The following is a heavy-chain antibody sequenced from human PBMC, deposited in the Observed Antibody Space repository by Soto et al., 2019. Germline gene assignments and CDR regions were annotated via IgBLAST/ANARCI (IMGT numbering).Heavy chain of an antibody. Sequence: NPSENPSLTCTVSGGCIRSGDYYLSWIRKPPGKGLEWIGYIYYSGSTYYNPSLKSRVTTSVDTSKNQFYLKLSSVTAADTAVYYCAREGDYGGNFRFYAFDIWGQGTMVT. D-gene: IGHD4-17*01. J-gene: IGHJ3*02. CDR3: AREGDYGGNFRFYAFDI. V-gene: IGHV4-30-4*08. CDR2: IYYSGST. CDR1: GGCIRSGDYY.